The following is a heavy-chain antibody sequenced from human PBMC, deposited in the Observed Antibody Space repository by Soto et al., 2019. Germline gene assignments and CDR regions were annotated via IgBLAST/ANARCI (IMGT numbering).Heavy chain of an antibody. Sequence: ESGGGVVQPGRSLRLSCAASGFTFSSYAMHSVRQAPGKGLEWVAVISYDGSNKYYADSVKGRFTISRDNSKNTLYLQMNSLRAEDTAVYYCARGGDCSGGSCYSEYFQHWGQGTLVTVSS. D-gene: IGHD2-15*01. CDR2: ISYDGSNK. CDR3: ARGGDCSGGSCYSEYFQH. J-gene: IGHJ1*01. V-gene: IGHV3-30-3*01. CDR1: GFTFSSYA.